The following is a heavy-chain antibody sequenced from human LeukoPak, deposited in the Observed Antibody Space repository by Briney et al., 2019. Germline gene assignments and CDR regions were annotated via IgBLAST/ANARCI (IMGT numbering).Heavy chain of an antibody. J-gene: IGHJ4*02. V-gene: IGHV3-33*06. CDR3: AKDRGYSGYDWEGVFDY. CDR2: IWYDGSNK. CDR1: GFTFSSYG. Sequence: GRSLRLSCAASGFTFSSYGMHWVRQAPGKGLEWVAVIWYDGSNKYYADSVKGRFTISRDNSKNTLYLQMNSLRAEDTDVYYCAKDRGYSGYDWEGVFDYWGQGTLVTVSS. D-gene: IGHD5-12*01.